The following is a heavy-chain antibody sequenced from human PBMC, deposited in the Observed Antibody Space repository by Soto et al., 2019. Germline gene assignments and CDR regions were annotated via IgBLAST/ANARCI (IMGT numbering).Heavy chain of an antibody. D-gene: IGHD2-2*01. CDR3: ASRYCSSTSCYAPWFDP. CDR1: GGSISSGDYY. J-gene: IGHJ5*02. V-gene: IGHV4-30-4*01. Sequence: QVQLQESGPGLVKPSQTLSLTCTVSGGSISSGDYYWSWIRQPPGKGLEWIGYIYYSGSTYYNPSRKSRVTISVDTSKNQFSLKLSSVTAADTAVYYCASRYCSSTSCYAPWFDPWGQGTLVTVSS. CDR2: IYYSGST.